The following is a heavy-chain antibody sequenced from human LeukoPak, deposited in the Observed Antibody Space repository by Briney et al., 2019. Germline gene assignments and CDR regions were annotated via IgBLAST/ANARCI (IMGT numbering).Heavy chain of an antibody. J-gene: IGHJ4*02. CDR1: GFTFSSYA. CDR3: ARVSSSSWHFDY. V-gene: IGHV3-23*01. D-gene: IGHD6-13*01. Sequence: GGSLRLSCAASGFTFSSYAMSWVRQAPGKGLEWVSAISGSGGSTYYADSVKGRFNISRDHSKNTLYLQMNSLRAEDTAVYYCARVSSSSWHFDYWGQGTLVTVSS. CDR2: ISGSGGST.